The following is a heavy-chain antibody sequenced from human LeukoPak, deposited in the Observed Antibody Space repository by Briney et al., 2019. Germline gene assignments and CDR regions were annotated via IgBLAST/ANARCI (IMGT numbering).Heavy chain of an antibody. V-gene: IGHV3-21*01. J-gene: IGHJ4*02. CDR1: GFSFSSST. CDR3: VKGDYRES. Sequence: GGSLRLSCAASGFSFSSSTMSWARQAPGKGLEWVSSIGSTSSDKYYIESVKGRFTISRDNAENLLYLQMDSLRADDTAAYYCVKGDYRESWGQGTRVTVSS. D-gene: IGHD4-11*01. CDR2: IGSTSSDK.